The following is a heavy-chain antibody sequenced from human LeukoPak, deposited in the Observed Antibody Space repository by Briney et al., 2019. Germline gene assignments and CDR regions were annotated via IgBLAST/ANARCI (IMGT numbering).Heavy chain of an antibody. J-gene: IGHJ4*02. CDR2: IYYSGST. CDR1: GGSISSYY. Sequence: SETLSLTCTVSGGSISSYYWSWIRQPPGKGLEWIGYIYYSGSTYYNPSLKSRVTIFVETSKNQFSLKLSSVTAADTAVYYCARSGSYAAAGDYWGQGTLVTVSS. CDR3: ARSGSYAAAGDY. V-gene: IGHV4-59*08. D-gene: IGHD2-15*01.